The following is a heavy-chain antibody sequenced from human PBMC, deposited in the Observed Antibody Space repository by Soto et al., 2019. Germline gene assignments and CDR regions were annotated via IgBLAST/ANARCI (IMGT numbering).Heavy chain of an antibody. J-gene: IGHJ3*02. V-gene: IGHV5-51*01. CDR2: IYPGDSDS. CDR3: ARRGIGDAFDI. Sequence: GESLKISCKGSGYSFTSYWIGWVRQMPGKGLECMGIIYPGDSDSIYSPSFQGQVTISVDKSIITAYLQWSSLKASDTAMYYCARRGIGDAFDIWGQGTMVTVSS. CDR1: GYSFTSYW. D-gene: IGHD3-16*01.